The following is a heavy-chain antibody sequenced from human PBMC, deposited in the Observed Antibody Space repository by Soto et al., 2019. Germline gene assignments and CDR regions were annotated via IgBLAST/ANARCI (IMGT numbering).Heavy chain of an antibody. V-gene: IGHV3-15*01. CDR1: GFTFSNAW. CDR2: IKSKTDGGTT. Sequence: GGSLRLSCAASGFTFSNAWMSWVRQAPGKGLEWVGRIKSKTDGGTTDYAAPVKGRFTISRDDSKNTLYLQMNSLKTEDTAVYYCTTDFFWRYYDILTGYEGPDFDYWGQGTLVTVSS. CDR3: TTDFFWRYYDILTGYEGPDFDY. J-gene: IGHJ4*02. D-gene: IGHD3-9*01.